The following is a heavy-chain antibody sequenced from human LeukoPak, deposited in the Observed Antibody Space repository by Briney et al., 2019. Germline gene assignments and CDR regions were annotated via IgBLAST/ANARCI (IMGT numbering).Heavy chain of an antibody. Sequence: ASVKVSCKASGGTFSSYAISWVRQAPGQGLEWMGGIIPIFGTANYAQKFQGRVTITAVESTSTAYMEPSSLRSEDTAVYYCARPSGGDYFDYWGQGTLVTVSS. CDR2: IIPIFGTA. CDR3: ARPSGGDYFDY. CDR1: GGTFSSYA. V-gene: IGHV1-69*13. D-gene: IGHD3-16*01. J-gene: IGHJ4*02.